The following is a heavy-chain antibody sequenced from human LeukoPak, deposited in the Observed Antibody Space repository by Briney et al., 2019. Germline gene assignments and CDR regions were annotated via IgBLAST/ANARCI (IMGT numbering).Heavy chain of an antibody. CDR3: AKGRCSGGSCYTG. Sequence: GGSLRLSCAASGFTFTTYWMHWVRQAPGKGLVWVSHINSDGSITSYADSVKGRFTISRDNAKNTLYLQMNSLRAEDTAVYYCAKGRCSGGSCYTGWGQGTLVTVSS. D-gene: IGHD2-15*01. V-gene: IGHV3-74*01. CDR2: INSDGSIT. CDR1: GFTFTTYW. J-gene: IGHJ4*02.